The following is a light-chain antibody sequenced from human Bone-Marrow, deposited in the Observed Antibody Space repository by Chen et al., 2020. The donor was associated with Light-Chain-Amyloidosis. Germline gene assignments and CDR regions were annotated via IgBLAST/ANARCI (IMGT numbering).Light chain of an antibody. Sequence: QSALTQPPSASGSPGQSVTISCTGTSGDVGRYNYVSWYQQNPGKAPKLMIYEVTKRPSGVPDLLSGSKSGNTASLTVSGLQADDAADYYGSSYAGDNNYVVFGGGTKLTVL. CDR3: SSYAGDNNYVV. CDR2: EVT. J-gene: IGLJ2*01. V-gene: IGLV2-8*01. CDR1: SGDVGRYNY.